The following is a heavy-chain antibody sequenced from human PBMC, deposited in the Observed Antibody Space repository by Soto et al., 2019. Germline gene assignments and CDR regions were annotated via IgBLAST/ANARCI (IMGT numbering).Heavy chain of an antibody. D-gene: IGHD3-10*01. Sequence: QVRLVQSGAEVRNPGSSVKVSCKTSGVILSTYSLSWVRQAPGQGLEWMGRIIPLFHTATYAQKFQGRVTITADKSTSTGYLQLNSLTSDDTAVYYCANSGTTDTGAPNCFDPWGQGTLVTVS. V-gene: IGHV1-69*08. J-gene: IGHJ5*02. CDR2: IIPLFHTA. CDR1: GVILSTYS. CDR3: ANSGTTDTGAPNCFDP.